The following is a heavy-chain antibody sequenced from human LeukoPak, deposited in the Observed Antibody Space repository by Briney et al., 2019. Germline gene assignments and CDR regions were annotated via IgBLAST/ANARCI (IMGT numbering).Heavy chain of an antibody. CDR2: IYSGGST. V-gene: IGHV4-61*02. CDR1: GGSMSSDGYY. J-gene: IGHJ5*02. CDR3: ASAGHCANGVCRNWFGP. D-gene: IGHD2-8*01. Sequence: SETLSLTCNVSGGSMSSDGYYWNWIRQPAGKGLEWIGRIYSGGSTNYNPSLKSRVTLSVDTSKNRLSLKLSYVTAADTAVYYCASAGHCANGVCRNWFGPWGQGILVTVSS.